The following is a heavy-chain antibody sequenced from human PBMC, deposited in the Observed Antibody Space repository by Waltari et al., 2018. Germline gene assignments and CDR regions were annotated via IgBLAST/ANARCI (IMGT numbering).Heavy chain of an antibody. CDR3: ARYYSGNPQRPGFDY. J-gene: IGHJ4*02. CDR2: IYPGDSDT. D-gene: IGHD1-26*01. CDR1: GYSFTSYW. Sequence: EVQLVQSGAEVKKPGESLKISCKGSGYSFTSYWLGWVRQMPGKGLEWVGIIYPGDSDTSYSPSVQGNITSSADKSISTAYLHWSSLKASDTAMYYCARYYSGNPQRPGFDYWGQGTLVTVSS. V-gene: IGHV5-51*01.